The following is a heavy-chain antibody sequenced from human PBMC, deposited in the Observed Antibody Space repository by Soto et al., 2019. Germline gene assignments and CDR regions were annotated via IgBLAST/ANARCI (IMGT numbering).Heavy chain of an antibody. D-gene: IGHD4-4*01. CDR1: GFTFSNAG. CDR2: TKSKTDGGTT. J-gene: IGHJ4*01. CDR3: TTVVASPTTVKDY. Sequence: GGSLRLACAASGFTFSNAGMNWVRQAPGKGLEWVGRTKSKTDGGTTDYAAPVKGRFTISRDDSKNTLYLQMNSLKTEETAVYYCTTVVASPTTVKDYRGHGTLVTVSP. V-gene: IGHV3-15*07.